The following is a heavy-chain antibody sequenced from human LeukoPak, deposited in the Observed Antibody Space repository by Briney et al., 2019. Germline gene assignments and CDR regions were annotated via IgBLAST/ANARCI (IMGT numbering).Heavy chain of an antibody. CDR1: GGSISSGGYS. J-gene: IGHJ3*02. D-gene: IGHD3-22*01. Sequence: TLSLTCAVSGGSISSGGYSWSWIRQPPGKGLEWIGYIYHSGSTYYNPSLKSRVTISVDRSKNQFSLKLSSVTAADTAVYYCARVTYYYDSSGYSEAAFDIWGQGTMVTVSS. CDR2: IYHSGST. CDR3: ARVTYYYDSSGYSEAAFDI. V-gene: IGHV4-30-2*01.